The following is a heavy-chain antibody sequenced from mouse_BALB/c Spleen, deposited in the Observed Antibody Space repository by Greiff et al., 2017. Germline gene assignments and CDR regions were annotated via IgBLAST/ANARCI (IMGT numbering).Heavy chain of an antibody. D-gene: IGHD4-1*01. CDR2: IDPANGNT. V-gene: IGHV14-3*02. CDR3: ARSGELGSYYFDY. Sequence: EVQLQQSGAELVKPGASVKLSCTASGFNIKDTYMHWVKQRPEQGLEWIGRIDPANGNTKYDPKFQGKATITADTSSNTAYLQLSSLTSEDTAVYYCARSGELGSYYFDYWGQGTTLTVSS. J-gene: IGHJ2*01. CDR1: GFNIKDTY.